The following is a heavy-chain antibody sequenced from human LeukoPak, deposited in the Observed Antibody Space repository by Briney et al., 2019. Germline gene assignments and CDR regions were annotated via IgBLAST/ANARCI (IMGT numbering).Heavy chain of an antibody. CDR2: IKQDGSEK. V-gene: IGHV3-7*01. D-gene: IGHD5-18*01. CDR1: GFTFSSYW. CDR3: AKDVREYSYGLFDY. J-gene: IGHJ4*02. Sequence: GGSLRLSCAASGFTFSSYWMSWVRQAPGKGLEWVANIKQDGSEKYYADSVKGRFTISRDNSKNTLYLQMNSLRAEDTAVYYCAKDVREYSYGLFDYWGQGTLVTVSS.